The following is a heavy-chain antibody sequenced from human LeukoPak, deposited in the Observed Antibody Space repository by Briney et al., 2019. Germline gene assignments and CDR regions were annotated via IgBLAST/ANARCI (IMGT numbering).Heavy chain of an antibody. CDR1: GYTFTNYG. Sequence: CASVKVSCKASGYTFTNYGISWVRQAPGQGLEWMGWISGYNGNTNYAQKFQDRVTMTTDTSTSTAYMELRSLRSDDTAVYYCARADYGDYANWFDPWGQGTLVTVSS. V-gene: IGHV1-18*01. J-gene: IGHJ5*02. CDR2: ISGYNGNT. D-gene: IGHD4-17*01. CDR3: ARADYGDYANWFDP.